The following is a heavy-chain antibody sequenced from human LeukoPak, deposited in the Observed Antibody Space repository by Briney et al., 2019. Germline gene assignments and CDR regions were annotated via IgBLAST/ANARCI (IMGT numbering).Heavy chain of an antibody. D-gene: IGHD1-1*01. CDR2: IWYDGSNK. CDR3: ARDRRSGTDYFYGMDV. Sequence: GGPLRLSCAASGFTFSSYGMHWVRQAPGKGLEWVAVIWYDGSNKYYADSVKGRFTISRDNSKNTLYLQMNSLRAEDTAVYYCARDRRSGTDYFYGMDVWGKGTTVTVSS. CDR1: GFTFSSYG. V-gene: IGHV3-33*01. J-gene: IGHJ6*04.